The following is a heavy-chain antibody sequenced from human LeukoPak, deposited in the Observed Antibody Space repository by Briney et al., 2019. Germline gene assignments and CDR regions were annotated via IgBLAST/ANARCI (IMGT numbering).Heavy chain of an antibody. CDR3: ARGLCGGFAAAPFDH. D-gene: IGHD2-2*01. CDR2: IIPMLGKT. Sequence: GSSLKVSCKASGGTFDNYAVSWVREAPGLGLEWMGRIIPMLGKTNSAQKFQDRVTITADTSTGTAYMELTNLRSDDTAVYFGARGLCGGFAAAPFDHWGQGTLVTVS. CDR1: GGTFDNYA. V-gene: IGHV1-69*04. J-gene: IGHJ4*02.